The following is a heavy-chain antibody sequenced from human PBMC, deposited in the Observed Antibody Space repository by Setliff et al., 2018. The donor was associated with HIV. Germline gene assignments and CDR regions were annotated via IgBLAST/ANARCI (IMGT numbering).Heavy chain of an antibody. Sequence: LRLSCAASGFSFSTHGMHWVRQAPGKGLEWVAIISYDGTSKHYADSVKGRFTISRDNSKNTLYLHMNNLRGDDTAVYYCAKGCGGAGFCYYADYWGQGTVVTVSS. V-gene: IGHV3-30*18. J-gene: IGHJ4*02. D-gene: IGHD2-21*01. CDR2: ISYDGTSK. CDR3: AKGCGGAGFCYYADY. CDR1: GFSFSTHG.